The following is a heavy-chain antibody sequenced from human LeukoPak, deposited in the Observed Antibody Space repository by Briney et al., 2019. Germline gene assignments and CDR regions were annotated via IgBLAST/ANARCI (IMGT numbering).Heavy chain of an antibody. CDR1: GFTFSNFW. CDR2: ISGSGGST. Sequence: HPRGSLRLSCAASGFTFSNFWMHWVRQAPGKGLEWVSAISGSGGSTYYADSVKGRFTISRDNSKNTLYLQMNSLRAEDTAVYYCAKGPKRDYYDSSVNRYWGQGTLVTVSS. V-gene: IGHV3-23*01. J-gene: IGHJ4*02. CDR3: AKGPKRDYYDSSVNRY. D-gene: IGHD3-22*01.